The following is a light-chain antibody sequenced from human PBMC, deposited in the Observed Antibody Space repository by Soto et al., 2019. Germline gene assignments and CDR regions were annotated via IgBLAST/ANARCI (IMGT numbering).Light chain of an antibody. CDR2: AAS. J-gene: IGKJ2*01. CDR1: QSINNH. V-gene: IGKV1-39*01. CDR3: QQSFTIPYT. Sequence: DLQMTQSPSSLSASVGDRVTLTCRASQSINNHLNWYQQKPGKAPNLLIYAASSLQYGVPSRFSGSGSGTDFTLTISSLQPEDFATYYCQQSFTIPYTFGQGTKLEIK.